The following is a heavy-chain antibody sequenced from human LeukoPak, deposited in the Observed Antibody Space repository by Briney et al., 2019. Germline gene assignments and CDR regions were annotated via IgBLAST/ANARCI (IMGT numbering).Heavy chain of an antibody. J-gene: IGHJ4*02. Sequence: GASVKVSCKASGYTFTSYGISWVRQAPGQGLEWMGWINPNSGGTNYAQKFQGRVTMTRDTSISTAYMELSRLRSDDTAVYHCARSGGAAAGPFYYFDYWGQGTLVTVSS. CDR2: INPNSGGT. V-gene: IGHV1-2*02. CDR3: ARSGGAAAGPFYYFDY. CDR1: GYTFTSYG. D-gene: IGHD6-25*01.